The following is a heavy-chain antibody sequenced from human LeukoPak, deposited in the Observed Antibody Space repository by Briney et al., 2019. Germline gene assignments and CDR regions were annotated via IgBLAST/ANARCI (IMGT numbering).Heavy chain of an antibody. CDR3: ATYSSSYYYFVY. D-gene: IGHD6-13*01. CDR1: GFTLSNAW. J-gene: IGHJ4*02. V-gene: IGHV3-15*01. CDR2: IKSKTDGGTT. Sequence: GGSLRLSCAASGFTLSNAWMSWVRQAPGKGLEWVGRIKSKTDGGTTDYAAPVKGRFTISRDDSKNTLFLQMNSLQTEDAALYYCATYSSSYYYFVYWGQGTLVTVSS.